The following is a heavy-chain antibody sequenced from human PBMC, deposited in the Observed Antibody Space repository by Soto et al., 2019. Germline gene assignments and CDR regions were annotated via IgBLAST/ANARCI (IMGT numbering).Heavy chain of an antibody. Sequence: GGSLRLSCAASGFTFDDYAMHWVRQAPGKGLEWVSGISWNSGSIGYADSVKGRFTISRDNAKNSLYLQMNSLRAEDTALYHCAKESVAGPQFDYWGQGTLVTVSS. CDR1: GFTFDDYA. CDR2: ISWNSGSI. V-gene: IGHV3-9*01. J-gene: IGHJ4*02. D-gene: IGHD6-19*01. CDR3: AKESVAGPQFDY.